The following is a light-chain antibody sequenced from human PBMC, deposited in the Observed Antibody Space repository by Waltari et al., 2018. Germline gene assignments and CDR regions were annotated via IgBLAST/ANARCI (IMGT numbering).Light chain of an antibody. V-gene: IGLV2-8*01. J-gene: IGLJ1*01. CDR3: SSYAGSNNFV. CDR2: AVS. Sequence: QSALTQPPSASGSPGQSVTISCTGTSSDVGGYNYVSWYQQHPGKPPNLMIYAVSKRPSGVPDRFSGSKSGNTASLTVSGLQAEDEADYYCSSYAGSNNFVFGTGTKVTVL. CDR1: SSDVGGYNY.